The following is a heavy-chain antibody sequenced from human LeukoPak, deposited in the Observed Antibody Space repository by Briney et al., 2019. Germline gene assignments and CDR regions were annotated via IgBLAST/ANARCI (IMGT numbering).Heavy chain of an antibody. D-gene: IGHD3-10*01. CDR3: ARDEGFNYGSGSYYKSPGM. J-gene: IGHJ4*02. V-gene: IGHV1-18*01. Sequence: ASVKVSCKASGYTFTSYGISWVRQAPGQGLEWMGWIGAYNGNTNYAQKLQGRVTMTTDTSTSTAYMELRSLRSDDTAVYYCARDEGFNYGSGSYYKSPGMWGQGTLVTVSS. CDR2: IGAYNGNT. CDR1: GYTFTSYG.